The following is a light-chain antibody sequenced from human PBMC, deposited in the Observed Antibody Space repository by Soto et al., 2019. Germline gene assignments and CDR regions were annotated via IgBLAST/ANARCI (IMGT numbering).Light chain of an antibody. CDR3: QQRSTPPPALT. J-gene: IGKJ4*01. V-gene: IGKV3-11*01. CDR2: DAS. Sequence: EIVLTQSPATLSLSPGERATLSCRASQSVSSYLAWYQQKPGQAPRLLIYDASNRATGIPARFSGSGSGTDFTPTTSSLAPEDFAVYYWQQRSTPPPALTFGGGTKVEIK. CDR1: QSVSSY.